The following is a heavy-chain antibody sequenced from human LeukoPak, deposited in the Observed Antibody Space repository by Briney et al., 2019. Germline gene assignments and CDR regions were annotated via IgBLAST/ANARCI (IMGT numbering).Heavy chain of an antibody. Sequence: PSETLSLTCTVSGGSISSYYWSWIRQPPGKGLEWIGYIYYSGSTNYNPSLKSRVTISVDTSKNQFSLKLGSVTAADTAVYYCARQELGINQNWFDPWGQGTLVTVSS. CDR2: IYYSGST. J-gene: IGHJ5*02. D-gene: IGHD7-27*01. CDR1: GGSISSYY. CDR3: ARQELGINQNWFDP. V-gene: IGHV4-59*01.